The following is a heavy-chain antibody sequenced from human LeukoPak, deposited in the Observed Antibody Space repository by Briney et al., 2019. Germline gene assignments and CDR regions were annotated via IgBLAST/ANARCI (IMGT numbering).Heavy chain of an antibody. Sequence: ASVKVSCKASGYTFTGYYMHWVRQAPGQGLEWMGWINPNSGGTNYAQKFQGRVTMTRDTSISTAYMKLSRLRSDDTAVHYCARDPGYSYGFDYWGQGTLVTVSS. V-gene: IGHV1-2*02. D-gene: IGHD5-18*01. J-gene: IGHJ4*02. CDR2: INPNSGGT. CDR1: GYTFTGYY. CDR3: ARDPGYSYGFDY.